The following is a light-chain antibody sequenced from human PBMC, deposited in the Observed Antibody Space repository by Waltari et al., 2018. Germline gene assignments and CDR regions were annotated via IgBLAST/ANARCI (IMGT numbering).Light chain of an antibody. CDR3: QSYDDDLKGV. CDR2: EDN. V-gene: IGLV6-57*04. Sequence: FMLTQPHSLSESPGQTVIISCTRSSGSIASNFVQWSQQRPGSAPTTIIFEDNQRPSGAPDRFSGSIDRSSNSASLTISGLKPEDEADYYCQSYDDDLKGVFGGGTKLTVL. J-gene: IGLJ3*02. CDR1: SGSIASNF.